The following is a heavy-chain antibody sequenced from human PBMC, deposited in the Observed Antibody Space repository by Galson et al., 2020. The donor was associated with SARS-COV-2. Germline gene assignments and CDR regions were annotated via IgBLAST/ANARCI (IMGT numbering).Heavy chain of an antibody. CDR2: IKSKTDGGTT. Sequence: GESLKISCAASGFTFSNAWMSWVRQAPGKGLEWVGRIKSKTDGGTTDYAAPVKGRFTISRDDSKNTLYLQMNSLKTEDTAVYYCTTDQGFGEFNYFDYWGQGTLVTVSS. CDR1: GFTFSNAW. J-gene: IGHJ4*02. V-gene: IGHV3-15*01. D-gene: IGHD3-10*01. CDR3: TTDQGFGEFNYFDY.